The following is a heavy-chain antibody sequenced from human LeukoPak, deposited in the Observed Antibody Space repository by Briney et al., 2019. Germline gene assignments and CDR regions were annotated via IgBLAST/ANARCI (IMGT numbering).Heavy chain of an antibody. CDR3: ATDDLVISGFDY. CDR1: GYTLIELS. CDR2: FDPEDGET. D-gene: IGHD2-21*01. V-gene: IGHV1-24*01. Sequence: ASVKVSCKVSGYTLIELSMHWVRQAPGKGLEWMGGFDPEDGETIYAQKFQGRVTMTEDTSTDTAYMELSSLRSEDTAVYYCATDDLVISGFDYWGQGTLVTVSS. J-gene: IGHJ4*02.